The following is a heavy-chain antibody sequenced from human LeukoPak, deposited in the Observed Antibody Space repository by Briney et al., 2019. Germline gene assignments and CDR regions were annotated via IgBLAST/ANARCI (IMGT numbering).Heavy chain of an antibody. V-gene: IGHV4-34*01. J-gene: IGHJ4*02. CDR1: GGSFSGYY. CDR3: AAYDSSAGGFDY. D-gene: IGHD3-22*01. Sequence: PSETLSLTWVVYGGSFSGYYWSWIRQPPGKGLEWNGEINHSGSTNYNPSLKSRVTISVDTSKNQFSLKLSSVTAADTAVYYCAAYDSSAGGFDYWGQGTLVTVSS. CDR2: INHSGST.